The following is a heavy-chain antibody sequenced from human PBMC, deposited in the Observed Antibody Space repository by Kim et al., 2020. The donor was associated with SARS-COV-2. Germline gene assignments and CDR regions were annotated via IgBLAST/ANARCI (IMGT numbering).Heavy chain of an antibody. D-gene: IGHD6-19*01. CDR3: ARIGAVAAPRGAFDY. J-gene: IGHJ4*02. CDR1: GYTFTSYY. V-gene: IGHV1-46*01. CDR2: INPSGGST. Sequence: ASVKVSCKASGYTFTSYYMHWVRQAPGQGLEWMGIINPSGGSTSYAQKFQGRVTMTRDTSTSTVYMELSSLRSEDTAVYYCARIGAVAAPRGAFDYWGQGTLVTVSS.